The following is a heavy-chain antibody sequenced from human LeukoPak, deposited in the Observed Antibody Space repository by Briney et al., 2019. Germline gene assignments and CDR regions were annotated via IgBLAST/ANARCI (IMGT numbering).Heavy chain of an antibody. D-gene: IGHD5-18*01. CDR1: GYTFTAYY. V-gene: IGHV1-2*02. Sequence: ASVKVSCKASGYTFTAYYMHWVRQAPGQGLEWMGWVNSNSGGTNYAQRFRGRVTMTRDTSINTAYMEPSGLRSDDTAVYYCAIRDTDMVSPPHYWGQGTLVTVSS. J-gene: IGHJ4*02. CDR2: VNSNSGGT. CDR3: AIRDTDMVSPPHY.